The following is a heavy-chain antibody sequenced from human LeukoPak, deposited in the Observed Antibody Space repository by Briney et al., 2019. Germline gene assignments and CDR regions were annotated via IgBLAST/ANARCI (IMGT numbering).Heavy chain of an antibody. D-gene: IGHD3-10*01. J-gene: IGHJ4*02. CDR2: ISSNGGST. CDR1: GFTFSSYA. CDR3: VNDQGYYYGSGSYYYFDY. V-gene: IGHV3-64D*06. Sequence: GGSPRLSCSASGFTFSSYAMHWVRQAPGKGLEYVSAISSNGGSTYYADSVKGRFTISRDNSKNTLYLQMSSLRAEDTAVYYCVNDQGYYYGSGSYYYFDYWGQGTLVTVSS.